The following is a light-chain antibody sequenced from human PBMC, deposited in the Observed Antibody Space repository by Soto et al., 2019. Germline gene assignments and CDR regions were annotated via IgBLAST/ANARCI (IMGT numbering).Light chain of an antibody. CDR2: VNSDGSH. V-gene: IGLV4-69*01. CDR3: QTWGTGDWV. Sequence: QPVLTQSPSASASLGASVKFTCTLTSGHSTYAIAWHQQQPEMGPRYLMKVNSDGSHSKGDGIPDRFSGSSSGAERYLTISSLKSEDEADYYCQTWGTGDWVFGGGTKLTVL. CDR1: SGHSTYA. J-gene: IGLJ3*02.